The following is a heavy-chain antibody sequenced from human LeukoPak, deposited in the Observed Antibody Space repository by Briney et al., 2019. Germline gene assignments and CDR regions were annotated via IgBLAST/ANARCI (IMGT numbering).Heavy chain of an antibody. CDR3: ARAGIAVATFDY. Sequence: PETLSLTCTVSGGSISSYYWSWIRQPPGKGLEWIGYIYYSGSTNYNPSLKSRVTISVDTSKNQFSLKLSSVTAAGTAVYYCARAGIAVATFDYWGQGTLVTVSS. J-gene: IGHJ4*02. V-gene: IGHV4-59*01. D-gene: IGHD6-19*01. CDR1: GGSISSYY. CDR2: IYYSGST.